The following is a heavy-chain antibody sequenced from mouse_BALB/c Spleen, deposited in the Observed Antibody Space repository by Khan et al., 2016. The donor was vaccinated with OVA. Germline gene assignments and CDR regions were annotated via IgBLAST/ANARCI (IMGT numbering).Heavy chain of an antibody. CDR1: GYSFTGYF. V-gene: IGHV1-20*02. CDR2: INPHIGET. D-gene: IGHD1-1*01. Sequence: VQLQQSGPELVKHGASVKISCKASGYSFTGYFMNWVMQSHGKSLEWIGRINPHIGETFYNQKFKDKATLTVDKSSSKAHMELRSLAYEDSSVDYCARIYGSDFDYWGQGTTLTVSS. J-gene: IGHJ2*01. CDR3: ARIYGSDFDY.